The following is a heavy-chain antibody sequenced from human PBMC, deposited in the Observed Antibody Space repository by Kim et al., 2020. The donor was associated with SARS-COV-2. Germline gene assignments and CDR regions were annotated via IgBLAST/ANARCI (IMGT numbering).Heavy chain of an antibody. Sequence: SETLSLTCTVSGVSISSSSYYWGWIRQPPGKGLEWIGSLYYSGTTYFNPSLKSRVTISVDTSKNQFSLKLNSVTAADTAVYYCARAAAVYSSRVDYWGQGTLVTVSS. V-gene: IGHV4-39*01. CDR1: GVSISSSSYY. CDR2: LYYSGTT. D-gene: IGHD2-21*01. J-gene: IGHJ4*02. CDR3: ARAAAVYSSRVDY.